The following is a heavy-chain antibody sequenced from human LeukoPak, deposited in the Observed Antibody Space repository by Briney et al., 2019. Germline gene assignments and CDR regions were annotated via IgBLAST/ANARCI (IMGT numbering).Heavy chain of an antibody. J-gene: IGHJ4*02. D-gene: IGHD3-10*01. CDR3: GRGGYGPGSHYRY. CDR2: IDNTESI. CDR1: AGSFTGYY. V-gene: IGHV4-34*01. Sequence: SETLSLTSAVNAGSFTGYYWSWIRQPPGKGLKGIGEIDNTESINYNPSLRSLVTISVDTFNNQFSLKLRLGTAAERVKYYCGRGGYGPGSHYRYWGQGTLVTVSS.